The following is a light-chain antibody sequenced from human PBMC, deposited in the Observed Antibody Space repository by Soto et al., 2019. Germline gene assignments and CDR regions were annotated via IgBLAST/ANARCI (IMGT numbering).Light chain of an antibody. CDR1: QSVSSW. V-gene: IGKV1-5*03. J-gene: IGKJ4*01. CDR3: QQYSGYSLT. CDR2: KAS. Sequence: DIQMTQSPSTLSASVGDRVTITCRASQSVSSWLAWYQQKPGKAPKPLIYKASSLESGVPSRFSGSESGTEFTLTISSLQADDFATYYCQQYSGYSLTFGGGTKVEIK.